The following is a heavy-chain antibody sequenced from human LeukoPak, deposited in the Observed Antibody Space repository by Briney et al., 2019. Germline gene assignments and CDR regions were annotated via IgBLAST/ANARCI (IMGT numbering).Heavy chain of an antibody. Sequence: SETLSLTCTVSGGSISSYYWSWIRQPPGKGLEWIGYIYYSGSTNYNPSLKSRVTISVDTSKNQFSLKLSSVTAANTAVYYCARRRYFDYWGQGTLVTVSS. V-gene: IGHV4-59*01. J-gene: IGHJ4*02. CDR1: GGSISSYY. CDR2: IYYSGST. CDR3: ARRRYFDY. D-gene: IGHD3-9*01.